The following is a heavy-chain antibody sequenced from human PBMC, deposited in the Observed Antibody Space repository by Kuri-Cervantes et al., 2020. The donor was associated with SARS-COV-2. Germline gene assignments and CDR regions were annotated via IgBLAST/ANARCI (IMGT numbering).Heavy chain of an antibody. CDR2: IYYSGST. CDR3: ARGGVVPVSSDY. V-gene: IGHV4-39*07. J-gene: IGHJ4*02. D-gene: IGHD2-21*01. CDR1: GGSISSSSYY. Sequence: SETLSLTCTVSGGSISSSSYYWGWIRQPPGKGLEWIGSIYYSGSTYYNPSLKSRVTISVDTSKNQFSLKLSSVTAADTAVYYCARGGVVPVSSDYWGQGTLVTVSS.